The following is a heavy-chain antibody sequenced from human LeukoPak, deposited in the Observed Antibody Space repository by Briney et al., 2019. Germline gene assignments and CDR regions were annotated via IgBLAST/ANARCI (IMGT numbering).Heavy chain of an antibody. CDR1: GFTFSNAW. CDR2: VSQTGSGKT. D-gene: IGHD2-15*01. Sequence: GSLRLSCAASGFTFSNAWMSWVRQAPGKGLEWIGEVSQTGSGKTNYNPSLKGRVTISVDTSKNQFALELTSVTAADTAMYYCARVPLYWQDPFDFWGQGTLVTVSS. J-gene: IGHJ4*02. V-gene: IGHV4-34*01. CDR3: ARVPLYWQDPFDF.